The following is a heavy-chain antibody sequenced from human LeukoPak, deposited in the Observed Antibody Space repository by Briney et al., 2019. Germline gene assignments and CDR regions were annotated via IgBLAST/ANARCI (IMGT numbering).Heavy chain of an antibody. V-gene: IGHV4-39*07. Sequence: SETLSLTCTVSGDSIYSSIYYWGWIRQAPGKGLEWLASIYYNGNTYYSPSLRSRVTISMDMSENQFSLKLTSATAADTALYYCAASGGGSFRGSDVWGQGILVSVSS. J-gene: IGHJ1*01. CDR1: GDSIYSSIYY. CDR2: IYYNGNT. CDR3: AASGGGSFRGSDV. D-gene: IGHD3-16*01.